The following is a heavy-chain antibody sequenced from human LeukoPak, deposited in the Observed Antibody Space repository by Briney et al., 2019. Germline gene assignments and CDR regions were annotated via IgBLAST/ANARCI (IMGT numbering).Heavy chain of an antibody. CDR2: ISDSGGTT. D-gene: IGHD3-22*01. J-gene: IGHJ4*02. CDR3: AKRGVVIRVILVGFHKQAYYFES. Sequence: GGSLRLSCAVSGITLSNYGMSWVRQAPGKGLEWVAGISDSGGTTNYADSVKGRFTVSRDKPKNTLYLQMNSLRAEDTAVYFCAKRGVVIRVILVGFHKQAYYFESWGQGVLVTVSS. CDR1: GITLSNYG. V-gene: IGHV3-23*01.